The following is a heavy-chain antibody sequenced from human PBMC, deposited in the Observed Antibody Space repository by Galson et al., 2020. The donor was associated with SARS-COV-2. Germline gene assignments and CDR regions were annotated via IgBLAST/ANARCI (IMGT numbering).Heavy chain of an antibody. Sequence: GGSLRLSCAASGFTFSTYAMSWVRQAPGKGPEWVSVISASTSYKYYADSVKGRFTISRDNAKRSLFLQMNSLRAEDTAVYYCARDKYCPNGVCRFYGLDVWGHGTTVIVSS. CDR1: GFTFSTYA. CDR2: ISASTSYK. J-gene: IGHJ6*02. V-gene: IGHV3-21*01. CDR3: ARDKYCPNGVCRFYGLDV. D-gene: IGHD2-8*01.